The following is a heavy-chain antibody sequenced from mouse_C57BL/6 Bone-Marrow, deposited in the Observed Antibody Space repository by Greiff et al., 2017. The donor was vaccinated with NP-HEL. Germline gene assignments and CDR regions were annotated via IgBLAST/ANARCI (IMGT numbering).Heavy chain of an antibody. CDR3: ARSAGSSFYWYFDV. V-gene: IGHV1-39*01. Sequence: EVQVVESGPELVKPGASVKISCKASGYSFTDYNMNWVKQSNGKSLEWIGVINPNYGTPSYNQTIKGKATLTVDQSSSTAYMQLNSLTSEDSAVYYCARSAGSSFYWYFDVWGTGTTVTVSS. D-gene: IGHD1-1*01. CDR2: INPNYGTP. CDR1: GYSFTDYN. J-gene: IGHJ1*03.